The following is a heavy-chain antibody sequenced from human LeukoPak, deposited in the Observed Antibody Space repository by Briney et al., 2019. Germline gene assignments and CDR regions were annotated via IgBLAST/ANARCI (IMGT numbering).Heavy chain of an antibody. Sequence: GGSLRLSCAASGFTFSSYWMSWVRQAPGQGLEWVANIKHDGTEKYYVDSVKGRFTLSRDNAKNSLYLQINSLRPEDTAVYYCAKDQSQWGQGTLVIVSS. CDR2: IKHDGTEK. J-gene: IGHJ4*02. CDR1: GFTFSSYW. CDR3: AKDQSQ. V-gene: IGHV3-7*01.